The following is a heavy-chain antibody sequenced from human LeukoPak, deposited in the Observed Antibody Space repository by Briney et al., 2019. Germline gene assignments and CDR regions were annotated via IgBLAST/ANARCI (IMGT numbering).Heavy chain of an antibody. V-gene: IGHV3-7*03. CDR2: IKQDGSEK. J-gene: IGHJ4*02. CDR1: GFTFSSYW. CDR3: TTDSNHVFRD. Sequence: PGGSLRLSCAASGFTFSSYWMSWVRQAPGKGLEWVANIKQDGSEKYYVDSVKGRFTISRDNAKNSLYLQMNSLKIEDTAVYYCTTDSNHVFRDWGQGTLVTVSS. D-gene: IGHD3-10*01.